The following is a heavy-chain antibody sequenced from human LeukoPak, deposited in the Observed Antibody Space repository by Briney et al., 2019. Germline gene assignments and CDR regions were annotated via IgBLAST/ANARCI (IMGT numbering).Heavy chain of an antibody. Sequence: GVSLRLSCAASGFTFSSYWMHWVRQAPGKGLLWVSRINSDGSSTSYADSVKGRFTISRDNAKNTLYLQMNSLRAEDTAVYYCARVSSSYYFYFDYWGQGTLVTVSS. V-gene: IGHV3-74*01. J-gene: IGHJ4*02. D-gene: IGHD6-13*01. CDR1: GFTFSSYW. CDR3: ARVSSSYYFYFDY. CDR2: INSDGSST.